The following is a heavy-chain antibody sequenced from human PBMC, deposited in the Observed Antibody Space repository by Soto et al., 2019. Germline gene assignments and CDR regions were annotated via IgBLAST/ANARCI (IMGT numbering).Heavy chain of an antibody. CDR3: AKDLTAARPYYYYGMDV. CDR1: GFTFSSYG. D-gene: IGHD6-6*01. J-gene: IGHJ6*02. CDR2: ISYDGSNK. V-gene: IGHV3-30*18. Sequence: PGGSLRLSCAASGFTFSSYGMHWVRQSPGKGLEWVAVISYDGSNKYYADSVKGRFTISRDNSKNTLYLQMNSLRAEDTAVYYCAKDLTAARPYYYYGMDVWGQGTTVTVSS.